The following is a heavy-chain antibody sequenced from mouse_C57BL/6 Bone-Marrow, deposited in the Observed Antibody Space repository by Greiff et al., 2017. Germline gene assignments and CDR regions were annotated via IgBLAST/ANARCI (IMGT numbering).Heavy chain of an antibody. CDR1: GFSLTSYG. J-gene: IGHJ3*01. Sequence: QVQLQQSGPGLVQPSQSLSITCTVSGFSLTSYGVHWVRQSPGKGLEWLGVIWSGGSTDYNAAFISRLSISKDNSKSQFFFKMNSLQADDTAIYYCARYYGYRAFAYWGQGTLVTVSA. V-gene: IGHV2-2*01. D-gene: IGHD2-2*01. CDR2: IWSGGST. CDR3: ARYYGYRAFAY.